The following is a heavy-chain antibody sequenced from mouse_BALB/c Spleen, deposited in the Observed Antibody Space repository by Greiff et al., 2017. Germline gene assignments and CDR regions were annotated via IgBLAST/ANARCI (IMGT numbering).Heavy chain of an antibody. CDR1: GYTFTTYP. V-gene: IGHV1-47*01. CDR3: ARGYYGSSYDY. J-gene: IGHJ2*01. Sequence: QVQLHQSGAELVKPGASVKISCKAFGYTFTTYPIDWMKQNHGKSLEWIGNFHPYNDDTKYNEKFKGKAKMTVEKSSSTVYLELSRLTSDDSAVYYCARGYYGSSYDYWGQGTTLTVSS. CDR2: FHPYNDDT. D-gene: IGHD1-1*01.